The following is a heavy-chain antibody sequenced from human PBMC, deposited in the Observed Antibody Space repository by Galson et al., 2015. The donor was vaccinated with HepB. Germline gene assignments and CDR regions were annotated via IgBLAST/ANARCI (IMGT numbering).Heavy chain of an antibody. CDR2: IIPIFGTA. Sequence: SVKVSCKASGGTFSSYAISWVRQAPGQGLEWMGGIIPIFGTANYAQKFQGRVTITADESTSTAYMELRSLRSDDTAVYYCARDLLVAGDFDYWGQGTLVTVSS. J-gene: IGHJ4*02. D-gene: IGHD6-19*01. CDR1: GGTFSSYA. V-gene: IGHV1-69*13. CDR3: ARDLLVAGDFDY.